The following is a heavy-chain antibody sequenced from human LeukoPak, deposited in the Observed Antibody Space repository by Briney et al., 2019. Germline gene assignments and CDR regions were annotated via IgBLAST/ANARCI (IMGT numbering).Heavy chain of an antibody. CDR1: GGSIRSSYYY. Sequence: SETLSLTCTVSGGSIRSSYYYWGWIRQPPGKGLEWIGEIYHSGSTNYNPSLKSRLIISADTSKNQFSLNLSSVTAADTAVYYCARGTDRSKVAYWDQGTLVTVSS. J-gene: IGHJ4*02. D-gene: IGHD3-22*01. CDR2: IYHSGST. CDR3: ARGTDRSKVAY. V-gene: IGHV4-39*07.